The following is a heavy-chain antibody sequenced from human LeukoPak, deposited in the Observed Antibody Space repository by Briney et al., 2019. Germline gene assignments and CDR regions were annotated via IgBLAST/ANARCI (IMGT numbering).Heavy chain of an antibody. CDR3: ARDHQVPELPAALDY. V-gene: IGHV3-30-3*01. CDR1: GFTFSTYT. CDR2: ISYDGSKK. J-gene: IGHJ4*02. Sequence: GGSLRLSCAASGFTFSTYTIHWVRQAPGKGLEWVAVISYDGSKKYYADSVKDRFTISRDNSKNTLYLQMNSLRAEDTAVYYCARDHQVPELPAALDYWGQGTLVTVSS. D-gene: IGHD2-2*01.